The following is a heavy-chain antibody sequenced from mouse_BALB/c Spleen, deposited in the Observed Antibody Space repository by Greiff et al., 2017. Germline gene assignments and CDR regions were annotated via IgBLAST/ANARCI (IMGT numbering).Heavy chain of an antibody. D-gene: IGHD2-13*01. V-gene: IGHV5-4*02. CDR3: AREADSDY. CDR2: ISDGGSYT. CDR1: GFTFSDYY. Sequence: EVKLMESGGGLVKPGGSLKLSCAASGFTFSDYYMYWVRQTPEKRLEWVATISDGGSYTYYPDSVKGRFTISRDNAKNNLYLQMSSLKSEDTAMYYCAREADSDYWGQGTSVTVSS. J-gene: IGHJ4*01.